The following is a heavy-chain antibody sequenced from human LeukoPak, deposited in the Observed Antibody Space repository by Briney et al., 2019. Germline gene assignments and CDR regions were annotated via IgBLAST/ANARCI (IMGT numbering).Heavy chain of an antibody. Sequence: EASVKVSCKASGYTFTSYGISWVRQATGQGLEWMGWMNPNSGNTGYAQKFQGRVTITRNTSISTAYMELSSLRSEDTAVYYCARGPGYDILTGSAFDYWGQGTLVTVSS. V-gene: IGHV1-8*03. CDR1: GYTFTSYG. CDR3: ARGPGYDILTGSAFDY. D-gene: IGHD3-9*01. J-gene: IGHJ4*02. CDR2: MNPNSGNT.